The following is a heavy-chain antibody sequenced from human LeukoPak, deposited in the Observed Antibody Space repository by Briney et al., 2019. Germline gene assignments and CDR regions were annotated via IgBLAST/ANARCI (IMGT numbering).Heavy chain of an antibody. CDR2: ISGSGGST. V-gene: IGHV3-23*01. Sequence: GGSLRLSCAASGFTFSSYGMSWVRQAPGKGLEWVSAISGSGGSTYYADSVKGRFTISRDNSKNTLYLQMNSLRAEDTAVYYCARDDYGEFDYWGQGTLVTVSS. CDR1: GFTFSSYG. J-gene: IGHJ4*02. D-gene: IGHD4-17*01. CDR3: ARDDYGEFDY.